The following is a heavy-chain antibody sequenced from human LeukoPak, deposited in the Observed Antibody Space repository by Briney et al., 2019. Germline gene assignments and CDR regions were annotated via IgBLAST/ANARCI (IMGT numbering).Heavy chain of an antibody. D-gene: IGHD3-22*01. Sequence: PSETLSLTCTVSGNSIRSSSYYWGWIRQSPEKGLEWIGSIYYSGSTYYSASFKSRVAISVDTSQNQFSLKLRSVTAADRAVYYCASRYYYDTRGYFLHWGQGTLVTVSS. CDR2: IYYSGST. J-gene: IGHJ1*01. V-gene: IGHV4-39*01. CDR3: ASRYYYDTRGYFLH. CDR1: GNSIRSSSYY.